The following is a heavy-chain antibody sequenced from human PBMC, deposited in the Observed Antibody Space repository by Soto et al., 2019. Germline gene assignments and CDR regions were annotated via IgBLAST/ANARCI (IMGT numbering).Heavy chain of an antibody. V-gene: IGHV3-7*01. CDR1: GLSLSNAW. CDR2: IKQDGSAK. J-gene: IGHJ4*02. Sequence: LRLSCAASGLSLSNAWMSWVRQAPGKGLEWVANIKQDGSAKYYVDSVKGRFTISRDNVKNSLHLQMDSLRVEDTAVYHCARTYYEDNSGYRTIDFWGQGALVTVSS. CDR3: ARTYYEDNSGYRTIDF. D-gene: IGHD3-22*01.